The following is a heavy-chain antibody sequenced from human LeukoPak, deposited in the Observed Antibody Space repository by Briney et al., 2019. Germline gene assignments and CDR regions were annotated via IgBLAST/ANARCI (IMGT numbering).Heavy chain of an antibody. CDR3: ARERRTSWSGYQGPGSYMDV. CDR2: IKQDGSEK. V-gene: IGHV3-7*01. CDR1: GFTFSSYW. J-gene: IGHJ6*03. Sequence: PGGSLRLSCAASGFTFSSYWMSWVRQAPGKGLEWVADIKQDGSEKYYVDSVKGRFTISRDNAKNSLYLQMNSLRAEDTAVYYCARERRTSWSGYQGPGSYMDVWGKGTTVTVSS. D-gene: IGHD3-3*01.